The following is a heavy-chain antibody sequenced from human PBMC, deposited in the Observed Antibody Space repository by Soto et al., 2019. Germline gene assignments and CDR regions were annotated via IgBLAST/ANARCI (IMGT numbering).Heavy chain of an antibody. CDR3: AKGPASSSWYYFDY. J-gene: IGHJ4*02. V-gene: IGHV3-23*01. D-gene: IGHD6-13*01. CDR1: GFTFSTYA. Sequence: GGSLRLSCVVSGFTFSTYAMSWVRQAPGKGLEWVSAISGSGDSTYYADSVKGRFTISGDTSKNTLYLQMNSLRAVATAVYYCAKGPASSSWYYFDYWGQGTLVTVSS. CDR2: ISGSGDST.